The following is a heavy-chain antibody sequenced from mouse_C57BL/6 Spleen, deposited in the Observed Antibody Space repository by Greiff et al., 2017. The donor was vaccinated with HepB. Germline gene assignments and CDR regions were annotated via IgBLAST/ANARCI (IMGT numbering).Heavy chain of an antibody. CDR2: IDPETGGT. V-gene: IGHV1-15*01. CDR3: TRRELVFAY. CDR1: GYTFTDYE. D-gene: IGHD4-1*01. Sequence: VKLMESGAELVRPGASVTLSCKASGYTFTDYEMHWVKQTPVHGLEWIGAIDPETGGTAYNQKFKGKAILTADKSSSTAYMELRSLTSEDSAVYYCTRRELVFAYWGQGTLVTVSA. J-gene: IGHJ3*01.